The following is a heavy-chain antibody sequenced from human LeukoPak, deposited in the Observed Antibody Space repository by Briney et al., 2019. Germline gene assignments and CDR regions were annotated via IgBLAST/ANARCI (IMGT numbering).Heavy chain of an antibody. J-gene: IGHJ3*02. D-gene: IGHD6-13*01. Sequence: SQTLSLTCTVAADSISRYYCSWIRQPPGKGLEWIRYIYYSRSTNYNPSLKSRVTISIDTSKNQFSLKLNSVTAADTAVYYCARHGANRQQLVMAFDIWGQGTMVTVSS. V-gene: IGHV4-59*08. CDR3: ARHGANRQQLVMAFDI. CDR2: IYYSRST. CDR1: ADSISRYY.